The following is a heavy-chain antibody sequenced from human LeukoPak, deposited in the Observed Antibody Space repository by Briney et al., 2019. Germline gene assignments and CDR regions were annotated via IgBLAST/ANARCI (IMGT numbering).Heavy chain of an antibody. CDR3: AREPWAYYYYYYMDV. CDR2: IYTSGST. J-gene: IGHJ6*03. V-gene: IGHV4-4*07. Sequence: PSETLSLTCTVSGGSISSYYWSWIRQPAGKGLEWIGRIYTSGSTNYNPSLKSRVTISVDTSKNQFSLKLSSVTAADTAVYYCAREPWAYYYYYYMDVWGKGTTVTVSS. CDR1: GGSISSYY.